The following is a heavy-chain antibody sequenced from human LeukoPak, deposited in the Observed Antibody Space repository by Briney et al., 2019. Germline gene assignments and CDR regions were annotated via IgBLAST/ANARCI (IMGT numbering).Heavy chain of an antibody. Sequence: SETLSLTCAVYGVSFSGYYWSWIRQPPGKGLEWIGEINHSGSTSYNPSLKSRVTISVDTSKNQFSLKLSSVTAADTAVYYCARGRWFGESISVHFDYWGQGTLVTVSS. CDR2: INHSGST. J-gene: IGHJ4*02. V-gene: IGHV4-34*01. D-gene: IGHD3-10*01. CDR3: ARGRWFGESISVHFDY. CDR1: GVSFSGYY.